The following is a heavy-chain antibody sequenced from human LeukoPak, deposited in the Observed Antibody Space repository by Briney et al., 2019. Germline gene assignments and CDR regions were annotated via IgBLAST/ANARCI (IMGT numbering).Heavy chain of an antibody. Sequence: GGSLRLSCAASGFTFSDYAMSWVRQAPGKGLEWVSPISGSGGSTYYADSVKGRFTISRDNSKNTLYLQMNSLRAEDTAVYYCARDISDCSSTSCSYYFDYWGQGTLVTVTS. CDR2: ISGSGGST. J-gene: IGHJ4*02. CDR1: GFTFSDYA. CDR3: ARDISDCSSTSCSYYFDY. V-gene: IGHV3-23*01. D-gene: IGHD2-2*01.